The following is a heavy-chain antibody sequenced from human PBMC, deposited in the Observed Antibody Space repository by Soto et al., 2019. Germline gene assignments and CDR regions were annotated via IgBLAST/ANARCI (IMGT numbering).Heavy chain of an antibody. D-gene: IGHD5-18*01. V-gene: IGHV1-8*01. Sequence: QVQLVQSGAEVKKPGASVKVSCRASGDTFTNFDLNWVRQATGQGLEWMGWMRANSGDTGHAQKFQGRVSMTRSTSISTAYMELSCLRAEDTAVYYCARYIYGQGFKAWGQGTLVIVSS. CDR1: GDTFTNFD. J-gene: IGHJ5*02. CDR2: MRANSGDT. CDR3: ARYIYGQGFKA.